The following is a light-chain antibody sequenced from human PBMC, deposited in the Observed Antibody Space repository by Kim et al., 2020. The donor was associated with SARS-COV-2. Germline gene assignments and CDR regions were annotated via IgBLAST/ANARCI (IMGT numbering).Light chain of an antibody. CDR2: AAS. J-gene: IGKJ1*01. Sequence: ASLGDRVTIPCRASQDISNHLAWDQQKPGKAPELLIYAASTLKPGVPSRFSGSGSGTEFTLTISSLQPEDFATYSCQQLNTCPRTFGQGTKVDIK. CDR3: QQLNTCPRT. V-gene: IGKV1-9*01. CDR1: QDISNH.